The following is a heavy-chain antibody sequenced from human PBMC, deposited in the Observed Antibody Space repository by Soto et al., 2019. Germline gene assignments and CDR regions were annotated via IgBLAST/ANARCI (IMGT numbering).Heavy chain of an antibody. D-gene: IGHD1-20*01. V-gene: IGHV4-30-4*01. CDR1: GGSISSGDYY. CDR2: IYYSGST. CDR3: ARDARGITGTPTNWFDP. J-gene: IGHJ5*02. Sequence: QVQLQESGPGLVKPSQTLSLTCTVSGGSISSGDYYWSWIRQPPGKGLEWSGYIYYSGSTYYNQSLKGRVTISVDTSKNQFSLKLSSVTAADTAVYYCARDARGITGTPTNWFDPWGQGTLVTVSS.